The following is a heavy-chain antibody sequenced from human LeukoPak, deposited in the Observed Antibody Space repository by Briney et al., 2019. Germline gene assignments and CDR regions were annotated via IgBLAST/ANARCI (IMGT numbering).Heavy chain of an antibody. D-gene: IGHD6-19*01. V-gene: IGHV1-2*02. Sequence: ASVKVSCKASGFTFTAYYMHWVRQAPGQRLEWMGWINPNSGGTNYAQKFQGRVTMTRDTSISTAYMELSRLRSDDTAVYYCARVDRETYSSGWFDYWGQGTLVTVSS. CDR3: ARVDRETYSSGWFDY. CDR1: GFTFTAYY. CDR2: INPNSGGT. J-gene: IGHJ4*02.